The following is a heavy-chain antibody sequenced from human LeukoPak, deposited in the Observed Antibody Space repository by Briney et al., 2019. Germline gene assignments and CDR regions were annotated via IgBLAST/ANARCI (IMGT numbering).Heavy chain of an antibody. CDR3: ARHFDAFDI. CDR1: GGSISSYY. Sequence: ASETLSLTCTVSGGSISSYYWSWIRQPPGKGLEWIGFIYYSGNTNYNPSLKSRVAISLATSKNQFSLTLSSVTAADTAVYYCARHFDAFDIWGPGTMVTVSS. CDR2: IYYSGNT. V-gene: IGHV4-59*08. J-gene: IGHJ3*02.